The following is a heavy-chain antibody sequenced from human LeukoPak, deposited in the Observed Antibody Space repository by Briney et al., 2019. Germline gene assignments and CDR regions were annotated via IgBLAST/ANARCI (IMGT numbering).Heavy chain of an antibody. V-gene: IGHV1-2*02. CDR3: ARQSSRWLVFDY. D-gene: IGHD6-19*01. CDR2: INPNSGDT. CDR1: GYTFTAYY. Sequence: ASVEVSDKASGYTFTAYYIHWGRQAPGQGLEWMGWINPNSGDTNYAQKFQGRGTRTRDTAISTAYMGLSRLRSDDTAVYYCARQSSRWLVFDYWGQGTLVTVSS. J-gene: IGHJ4*02.